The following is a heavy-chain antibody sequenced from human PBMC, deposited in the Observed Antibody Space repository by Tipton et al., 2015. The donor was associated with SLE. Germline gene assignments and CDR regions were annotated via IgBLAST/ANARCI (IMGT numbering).Heavy chain of an antibody. J-gene: IGHJ4*02. CDR2: IFYSGSS. Sequence: TLSLTCTVSGGSISSGGHYWSWIRQRPGKGLEWIGYIFYSGSSYYNPSLMSRVNTSVDTSKSQFSLSLSSLTAADTAVYYCARLAWGSGYSFDSWGQGTLVTVSS. V-gene: IGHV4-31*03. CDR1: GGSISSGGHY. CDR3: ARLAWGSGYSFDS. D-gene: IGHD7-27*01.